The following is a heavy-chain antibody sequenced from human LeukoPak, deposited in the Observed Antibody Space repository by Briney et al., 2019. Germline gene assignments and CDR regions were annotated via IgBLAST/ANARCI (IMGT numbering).Heavy chain of an antibody. Sequence: SETLSLTCTVSGYSISSGYYWGWIRQPPGKGLEWIGSIYHSGSTYYNPSLKSRVTISVDTSKNQFSLKLSSVTAADTAVYYCARGGVVYYDSSGYYYTDAFDIWGQGTMVTVSS. J-gene: IGHJ3*02. CDR1: GYSISSGYY. CDR3: ARGGVVYYDSSGYYYTDAFDI. D-gene: IGHD3-22*01. V-gene: IGHV4-38-2*02. CDR2: IYHSGST.